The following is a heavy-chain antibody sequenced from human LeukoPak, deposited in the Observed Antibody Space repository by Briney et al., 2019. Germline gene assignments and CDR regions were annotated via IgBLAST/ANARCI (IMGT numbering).Heavy chain of an antibody. Sequence: GASVKVSCTASGGTFSSYAISWVRQAPGQGLEWMGGIIPIFGTANYAQKFQGRVTITTDKSTSTAYMELSSLRSEDTAVYYCAVSSSGSIYYYYYMDVWGKGTTVTVSS. CDR3: AVSSSGSIYYYYYMDV. D-gene: IGHD3-10*01. CDR2: IIPIFGTA. CDR1: GGTFSSYA. V-gene: IGHV1-69*05. J-gene: IGHJ6*03.